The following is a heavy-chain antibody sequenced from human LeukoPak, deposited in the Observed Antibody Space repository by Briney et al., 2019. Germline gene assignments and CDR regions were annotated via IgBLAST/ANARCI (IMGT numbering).Heavy chain of an antibody. V-gene: IGHV1-2*02. D-gene: IGHD2-2*01. Sequence: ASVKVSCKASGYTFTGYYMHWVRQAPGQGLEWMGWINPNSGGTNYAQKFQGRVTMTRDTSISTAYMELSRLRSDDTAVYYCASHLWPSTSPRYPYYYYMDVWGKGTTVTVSS. J-gene: IGHJ6*03. CDR3: ASHLWPSTSPRYPYYYYMDV. CDR2: INPNSGGT. CDR1: GYTFTGYY.